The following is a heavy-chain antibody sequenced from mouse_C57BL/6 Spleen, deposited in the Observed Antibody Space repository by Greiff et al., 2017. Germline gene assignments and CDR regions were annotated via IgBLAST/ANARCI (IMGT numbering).Heavy chain of an antibody. Sequence: QVQLQQSGAELARPGASVKLSCKASGYTFTSYGISWVKQRTGQGLEWIGEIYPRSGNTYYNEKFKGKATLTADKSSSTAYMELRSLTSEDSAVYFCAREGYDCGKGYYWGQGTTLTVSS. CDR3: AREGYDCGKGYY. CDR1: GYTFTSYG. V-gene: IGHV1-81*01. D-gene: IGHD2-10*02. J-gene: IGHJ2*01. CDR2: IYPRSGNT.